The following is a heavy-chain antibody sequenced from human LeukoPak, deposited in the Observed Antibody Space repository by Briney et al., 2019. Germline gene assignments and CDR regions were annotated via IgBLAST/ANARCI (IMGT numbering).Heavy chain of an antibody. D-gene: IGHD4-17*01. CDR1: GGSFSGYY. CDR2: INHSGST. J-gene: IGHJ4*02. V-gene: IGHV4-34*01. Sequence: SETLSLTCAVYGGSFSGYYWSWIRQPPGKGLEWIGEINHSGSTNYNPSLKSRVTISVDTSKNQFSLKLSSVTAADTAVYYCARAVTTLIDYWGQGTLVTVSS. CDR3: ARAVTTLIDY.